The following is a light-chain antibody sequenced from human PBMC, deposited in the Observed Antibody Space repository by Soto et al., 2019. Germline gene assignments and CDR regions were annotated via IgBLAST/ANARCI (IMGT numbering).Light chain of an antibody. V-gene: IGKV1-39*01. Sequence: DIQMTQSQSSLSASVGDRVTITCRPSESISSYLNWYQQKPGKAPKLLIYAASSLQSGVPSRFSGSGSGTDFTLTISSLQPEDFATYYCQQSYSTPPTFGQGTKLEIK. J-gene: IGKJ2*01. CDR1: ESISSY. CDR3: QQSYSTPPT. CDR2: AAS.